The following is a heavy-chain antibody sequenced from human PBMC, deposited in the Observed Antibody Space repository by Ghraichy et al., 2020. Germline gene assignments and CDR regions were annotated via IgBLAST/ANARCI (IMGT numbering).Heavy chain of an antibody. Sequence: SQTLSLTCTVSGGSISSTDYYWGWIRQPPGKGLECIGSMYYSGSTYYNPSLKSRVTISVDTSKNQFSLKLNSVTAADTAVYYCARLPVAVAGGFTDYWGQGTLVTVSS. D-gene: IGHD6-19*01. CDR1: GGSISSTDYY. V-gene: IGHV4-39*01. J-gene: IGHJ4*02. CDR3: ARLPVAVAGGFTDY. CDR2: MYYSGST.